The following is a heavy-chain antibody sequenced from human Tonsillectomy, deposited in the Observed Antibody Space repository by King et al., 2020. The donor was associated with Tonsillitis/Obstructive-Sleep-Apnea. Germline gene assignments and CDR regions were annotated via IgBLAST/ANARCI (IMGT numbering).Heavy chain of an antibody. V-gene: IGHV5-51*01. CDR1: GYSFTSHW. CDR2: IYPGDSDT. Sequence: VQLVQSGAEVKKPGESLKISCKGSGYSFTSHWIGWVRQMPGKGLEWMGFIYPGDSDTRYSPSFQGQVTISADKSTSTAYLQWSSLKASDTAMYYCARQGGIIGTMWYFDLWGRGTLVTVSS. D-gene: IGHD1-7*01. CDR3: ARQGGIIGTMWYFDL. J-gene: IGHJ2*01.